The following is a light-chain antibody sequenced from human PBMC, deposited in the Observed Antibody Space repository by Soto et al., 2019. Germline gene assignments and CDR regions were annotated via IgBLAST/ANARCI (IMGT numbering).Light chain of an antibody. CDR2: LGS. CDR3: MPALQLPLT. CDR1: QSLLHSNGYNY. Sequence: DIVMTQSPLSLPVTPGEPASISCRSSQSLLHSNGYNYLDWYLQKPGQSPQLLIYLGSNRASGAPDRFSGSGSDTDFTLKISRVEAEDVGVYYCMPALQLPLTFGGGTKVDIK. V-gene: IGKV2-28*01. J-gene: IGKJ4*01.